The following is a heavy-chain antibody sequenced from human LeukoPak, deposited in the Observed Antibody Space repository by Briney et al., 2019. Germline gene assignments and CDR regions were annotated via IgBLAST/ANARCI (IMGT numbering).Heavy chain of an antibody. V-gene: IGHV3-30-3*01. J-gene: IGHJ4*02. D-gene: IGHD1-26*01. CDR3: AGLSGSPVYYFDY. CDR2: ISYDGSNK. Sequence: GGSLRLSCAASGFTFSSYAMHWVRQAPGKGLEWVAVISYDGSNKYYADSVKGRFTISRDNSKNTLYLQMNSLRAEDTAVYYCAGLSGSPVYYFDYWGQGTLVTVSS. CDR1: GFTFSSYA.